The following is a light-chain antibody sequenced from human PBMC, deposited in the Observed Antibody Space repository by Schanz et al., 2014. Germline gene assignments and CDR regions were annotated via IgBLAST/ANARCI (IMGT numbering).Light chain of an antibody. CDR3: QQYYSYPPWT. Sequence: AIGINQSPFSLSASTGGRVTITCRASQAIKTSLAWYQQKPGKAPKFLIYAASTLQSGVPSRFSGSGSGTDFTLTISCLQSEDFATYYCQQYYSYPPWTFGQGTKVEIK. V-gene: IGKV1-8*01. CDR1: QAIKTS. J-gene: IGKJ1*01. CDR2: AAS.